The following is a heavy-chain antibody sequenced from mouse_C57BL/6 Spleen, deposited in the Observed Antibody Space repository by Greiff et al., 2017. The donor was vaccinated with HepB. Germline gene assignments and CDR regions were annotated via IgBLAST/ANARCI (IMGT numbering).Heavy chain of an antibody. J-gene: IGHJ3*01. D-gene: IGHD2-4*01. CDR3: ARWGLYYDDDEGCAY. Sequence: QVQLQQPGAELVKPGASVKMSCKASGYTFTSYWITWVKQRPGQGLEWIGDIYPGSGSTNYNEKFKSKATLTVDTSSSTAYMQLSSLTSEDSAVYYCARWGLYYDDDEGCAYWGQGTLVTVSA. V-gene: IGHV1-55*01. CDR1: GYTFTSYW. CDR2: IYPGSGST.